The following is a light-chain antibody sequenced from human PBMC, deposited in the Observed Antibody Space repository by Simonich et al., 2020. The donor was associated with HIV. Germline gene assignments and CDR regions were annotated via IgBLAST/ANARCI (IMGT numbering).Light chain of an antibody. Sequence: QSVLTQPPSVSGAPGQRVTISCTGSSSNIGAGYDVHWYQQLPGTAPKLLIYGNSSRPSGVPDRFSGSKSGTSASLAITGLQAEDEADYYCQSYDSSLRLEVFGGGTKLTVL. CDR2: GNS. CDR3: QSYDSSLRLEV. CDR1: SSNIGAGYD. V-gene: IGLV1-40*01. J-gene: IGLJ3*02.